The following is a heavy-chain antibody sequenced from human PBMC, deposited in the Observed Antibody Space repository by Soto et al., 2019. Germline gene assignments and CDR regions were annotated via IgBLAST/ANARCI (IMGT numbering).Heavy chain of an antibody. CDR2: ISYDGSNQ. Sequence: GGSLRLSCAASGFTFDTFAMHWVRQAPGKGLEWVAVISYDGSNQFYAGSVKGRFTVSRDNSKNTLYLQVNSLRNDDTAVYYCTSGLLTDFFDYWGQGA. CDR3: TSGLLTDFFDY. CDR1: GFTFDTFA. D-gene: IGHD2-2*01. V-gene: IGHV3-30-3*01. J-gene: IGHJ4*02.